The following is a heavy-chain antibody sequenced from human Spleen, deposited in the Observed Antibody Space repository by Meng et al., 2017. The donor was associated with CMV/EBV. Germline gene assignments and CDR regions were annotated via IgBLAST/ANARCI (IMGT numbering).Heavy chain of an antibody. CDR2: INSDGSST. CDR1: GFTCSSYW. CDR3: ARGYSYYDFWSGSIDY. D-gene: IGHD3-3*01. V-gene: IGHV3-74*01. Sequence: GFTCSSYWMHWVRQAPGKGLVWVSRINSDGSSTSYADSVKGRFTISRDNAKNTLYLQMNSLRAEETAVYYCARGYSYYDFWSGSIDYWGQGTLVTVSS. J-gene: IGHJ4*02.